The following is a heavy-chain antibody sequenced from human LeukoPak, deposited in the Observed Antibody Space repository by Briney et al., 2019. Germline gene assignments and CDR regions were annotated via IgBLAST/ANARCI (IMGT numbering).Heavy chain of an antibody. CDR2: IYYSGST. CDR3: ARDTRGDILTGAHAFDI. D-gene: IGHD3-9*01. V-gene: IGHV4-59*01. Sequence: SETLSLTCTVSGGSISNYYWSWIRQPPGKGLEWIGYIYYSGSTNYKSSLKSRVTISVDTSKNQFSLKLSSVTAADTAVYYCARDTRGDILTGAHAFDIWGQGTMVTVSS. J-gene: IGHJ3*02. CDR1: GGSISNYY.